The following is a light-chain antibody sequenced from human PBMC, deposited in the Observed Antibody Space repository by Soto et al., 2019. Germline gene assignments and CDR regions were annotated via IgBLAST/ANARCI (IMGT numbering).Light chain of an antibody. CDR3: QQSFSSPRT. Sequence: IQMTQSPSSLSASVGDRVTITCRASQSISTFLNWYQQKPGNAPKXLIYAASNLQSGVPSRFSGSGSGTDFTLTISSLQPEDFATYYCQQSFSSPRTFGPGTKVDIK. J-gene: IGKJ1*01. CDR1: QSISTF. V-gene: IGKV1-39*01. CDR2: AAS.